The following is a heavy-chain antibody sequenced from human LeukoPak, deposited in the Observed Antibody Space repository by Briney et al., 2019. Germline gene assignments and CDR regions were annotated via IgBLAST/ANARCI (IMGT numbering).Heavy chain of an antibody. Sequence: PGGSLRLSCAASGFTFSSYSMNWVRQAPGKGLEWVSGISWNSGSVGYADFVKGRFTISRDNAKNSLYLQMDSLRAEDTALYYCAKDFLGAGYSSGWYGSWGQGTQVTVSS. V-gene: IGHV3-9*01. J-gene: IGHJ5*02. CDR2: ISWNSGSV. CDR3: AKDFLGAGYSSGWYGS. CDR1: GFTFSSYS. D-gene: IGHD6-19*01.